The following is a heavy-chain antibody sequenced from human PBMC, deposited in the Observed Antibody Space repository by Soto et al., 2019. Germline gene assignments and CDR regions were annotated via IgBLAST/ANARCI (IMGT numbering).Heavy chain of an antibody. D-gene: IGHD3-3*01. CDR1: GFSFISSP. J-gene: IGHJ4*02. CDR3: AKATLRVVHPLVFDH. Sequence: GGSLRLSCGASGFSFISSPMNWVRQAPGKGLEWISVISGSGGATYFADSVKGRFTISRDNSKNTLYLQMNSLRAEDTAVYYCAKATLRVVHPLVFDHWGQGSLVTVSS. CDR2: ISGSGGAT. V-gene: IGHV3-23*01.